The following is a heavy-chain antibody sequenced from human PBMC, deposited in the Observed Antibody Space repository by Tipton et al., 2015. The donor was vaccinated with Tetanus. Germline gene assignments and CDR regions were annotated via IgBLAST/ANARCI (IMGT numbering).Heavy chain of an antibody. J-gene: IGHJ4*02. CDR1: GASISSGGYY. CDR3: ARDRGRESYGFGGYFDY. V-gene: IGHV4-31*03. D-gene: IGHD3-16*02. Sequence: TLSLTCSVSGASISSGGYYWSWVRQHPEKGLEWIGYVYYSGSNSYYNPSHKSRVTVSLDTSKNQFFLKLRSVTAADTAVYFCARDRGRESYGFGGYFDYWGQGRLVTVSS. CDR2: VYYSGSNS.